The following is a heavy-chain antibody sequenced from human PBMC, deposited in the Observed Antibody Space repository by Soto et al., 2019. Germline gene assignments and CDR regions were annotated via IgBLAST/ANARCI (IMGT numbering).Heavy chain of an antibody. V-gene: IGHV3-30-3*01. J-gene: IGHJ6*02. CDR2: ISYDGSNK. CDR3: ARVGIQLWLNYCGMDV. Sequence: QVQLVESGGGVVQPGRSLRLSCAASGFTFSSYAMHWVRQAPGKGLEWVAVISYDGSNKYYADSVKGRFTISRDNSKNTLYLQMNSLRAEDTAVYYCARVGIQLWLNYCGMDVWGQGTTVTVSS. CDR1: GFTFSSYA. D-gene: IGHD5-18*01.